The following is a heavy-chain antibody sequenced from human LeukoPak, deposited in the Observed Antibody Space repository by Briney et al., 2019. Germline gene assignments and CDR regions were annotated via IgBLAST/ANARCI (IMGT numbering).Heavy chain of an antibody. D-gene: IGHD2-2*01. CDR3: ARGRPVNYCSSTSCRKFDY. CDR1: GGSFSGYY. CDR2: INHSGST. V-gene: IGHV4-34*01. J-gene: IGHJ4*02. Sequence: PSETLSLTCAVYGGSFSGYYWSWIRQPPGKGLEWIGEINHSGSTNYNPSLKSRVTISVDTSKNQFSLKLSSVTAADTAVYYCARGRPVNYCSSTSCRKFDYWGQGTLVTVSS.